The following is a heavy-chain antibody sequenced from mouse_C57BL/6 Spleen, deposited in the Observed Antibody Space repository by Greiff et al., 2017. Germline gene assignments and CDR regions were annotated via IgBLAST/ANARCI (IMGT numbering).Heavy chain of an antibody. Sequence: VQLQQSGPELVKPGASVKISCKASGYAFSSSWINWVKQRPGKGLEWIGRIYPGDGDTNYNGKFKGKATLTADKSSSTAYMQLSSLTSEDSAVYFCASNYGSSYIYAMDYWGQGTSVTVSS. D-gene: IGHD1-1*01. J-gene: IGHJ4*01. CDR1: GYAFSSSW. CDR3: ASNYGSSYIYAMDY. CDR2: IYPGDGDT. V-gene: IGHV1-82*01.